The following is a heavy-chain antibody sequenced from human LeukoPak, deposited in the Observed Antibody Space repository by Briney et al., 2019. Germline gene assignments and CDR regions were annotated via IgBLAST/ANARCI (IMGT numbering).Heavy chain of an antibody. CDR3: ARLGADTTFDY. D-gene: IGHD2-15*01. Sequence: SETLSLTCTVSGSSISGYYWTWIRQPAGKGLQWIGHIYSGGNTNYCPSLKSRVTMSVDTSKNQFSLKLSSVTAADTAVYYCARLGADTTFDYWGQGSLVTVSS. V-gene: IGHV4-4*07. CDR2: IYSGGNT. J-gene: IGHJ4*02. CDR1: GSSISGYY.